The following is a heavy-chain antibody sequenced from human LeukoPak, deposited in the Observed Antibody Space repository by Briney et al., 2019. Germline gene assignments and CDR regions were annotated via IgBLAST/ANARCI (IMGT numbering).Heavy chain of an antibody. J-gene: IGHJ6*02. D-gene: IGHD5-24*01. V-gene: IGHV1-69*13. CDR3: ARDGYNPDYYYYYGMDV. CDR2: IIPIFGTA. Sequence: SVKVSCKASGGTFSSYAISWVRQAPGQGLEWMGGIIPIFGTANYAQKFQDRVTITADESTSTAYMELSSLRSEDTAVYYCARDGYNPDYYYYYGMDVWGQGTLVTVSS. CDR1: GGTFSSYA.